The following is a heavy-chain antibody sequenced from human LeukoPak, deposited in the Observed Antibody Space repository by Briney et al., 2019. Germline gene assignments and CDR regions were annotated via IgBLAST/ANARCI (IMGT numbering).Heavy chain of an antibody. CDR2: VHYSGST. CDR3: AGRATTYFDY. CDR1: GASISSNSYF. V-gene: IGHV4-39*01. J-gene: IGHJ4*02. D-gene: IGHD1-1*01. Sequence: PSETLSLTCTVPGASISSNSYFWDWIRQPPGKVLEWIGSVHYSGSTYYNPSLKSRLTISGDTSNNQFSLRLSSVTAADTAVYYCAGRATTYFDYWGQGTLVTVSS.